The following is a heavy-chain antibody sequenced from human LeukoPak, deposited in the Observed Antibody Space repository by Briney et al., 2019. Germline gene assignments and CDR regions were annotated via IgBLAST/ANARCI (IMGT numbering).Heavy chain of an antibody. D-gene: IGHD2-2*01. Sequence: SVKVSCKASGGTFSSYAISWVRQAPGQGLEWMGGIIPIFGTANYAQKFQGRVTITADESTSTAYMELSSLRSEDTAVYYCARVYGVVPAANFFYWGQGTLVTVSS. CDR2: IIPIFGTA. J-gene: IGHJ4*02. CDR1: GGTFSSYA. V-gene: IGHV1-69*01. CDR3: ARVYGVVPAANFFY.